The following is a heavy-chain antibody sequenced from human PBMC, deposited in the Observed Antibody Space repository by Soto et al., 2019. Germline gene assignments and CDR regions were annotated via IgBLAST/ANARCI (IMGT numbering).Heavy chain of an antibody. CDR2: IIPIFGTA. V-gene: IGHV1-69*01. CDR3: ARSSVVVAARWFDP. J-gene: IGHJ5*02. Sequence: SVKVSCKASGGTFSSYAISWVRQAPGQGLEWMGGIIPIFGTANYAQKFQGRVTITADESTSTAYMELSSLRSEDTAVYYCARSSVVVAARWFDPWGQGTRVTVSS. D-gene: IGHD2-15*01. CDR1: GGTFSSYA.